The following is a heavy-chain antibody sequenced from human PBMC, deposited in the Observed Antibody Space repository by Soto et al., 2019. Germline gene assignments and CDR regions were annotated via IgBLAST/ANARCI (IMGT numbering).Heavy chain of an antibody. CDR3: GRREGDYSKLEH. J-gene: IGHJ5*02. V-gene: IGHV5-51*01. CDR2: IFPSASDT. Sequence: PGESLKISCQGSVYTFPDYCIAWLRQMPVKGLEELGVIFPSASDTRYSPSFQGKVIISVDTSINNAYLQFTSLKASDSAIYDCGRREGDYSKLEHWGHGTVVTISS. CDR1: VYTFPDYC. D-gene: IGHD4-4*01.